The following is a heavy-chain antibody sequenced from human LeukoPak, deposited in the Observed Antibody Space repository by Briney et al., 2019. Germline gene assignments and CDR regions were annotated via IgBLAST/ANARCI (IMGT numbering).Heavy chain of an antibody. CDR3: ARADILTGYYRRINAFDI. Sequence: PSETLSLTCAVYGGSFSGYYWSWIRQPPGKGLEWIGEINHSGSTNYNPSLKSRVTISVDTSKNQFSLKLSSVTAADTAAYYCARADILTGYYRRINAFDIWGQGTMVTVSS. J-gene: IGHJ3*02. CDR2: INHSGST. D-gene: IGHD3-9*01. V-gene: IGHV4-34*01. CDR1: GGSFSGYY.